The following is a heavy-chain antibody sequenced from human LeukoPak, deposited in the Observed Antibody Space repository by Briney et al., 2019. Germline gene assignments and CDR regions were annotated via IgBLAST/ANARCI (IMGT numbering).Heavy chain of an antibody. CDR1: GFTFSSYS. J-gene: IGHJ5*02. D-gene: IGHD1-7*01. CDR3: ARANWNYVNWFDP. CDR2: ISSSSSTI. Sequence: GGSLRLSCAASGFTFSSYSMNWVRKAPGKGLEWVSYISSSSSTIYYADSVKGRFTISRDNAKNSLYLQMNSLRAEDTAVYYCARANWNYVNWFDPWGQGTLVTVSS. V-gene: IGHV3-48*01.